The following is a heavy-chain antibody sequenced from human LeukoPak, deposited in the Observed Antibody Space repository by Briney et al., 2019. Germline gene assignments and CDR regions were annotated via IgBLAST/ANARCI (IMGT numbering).Heavy chain of an antibody. CDR1: GGTFSSYA. Sequence: ASVKVSCKASGGTFSSYAISWVRQAPGQGLEWMGGIIPIFGTANYAQKFQGRVTITADESTSTAYMVLSSLRSEDTAVYYCARDLGYCSSTSCYGDYWGQGTLVTVSS. CDR2: IIPIFGTA. V-gene: IGHV1-69*13. D-gene: IGHD2-2*01. J-gene: IGHJ4*02. CDR3: ARDLGYCSSTSCYGDY.